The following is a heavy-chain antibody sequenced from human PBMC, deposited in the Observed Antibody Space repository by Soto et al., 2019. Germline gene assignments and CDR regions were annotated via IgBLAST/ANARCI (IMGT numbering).Heavy chain of an antibody. CDR3: ARLYGSGSYYGSRWFDP. D-gene: IGHD3-10*01. CDR1: GGSISSGGYS. J-gene: IGHJ5*02. CDR2: IHHSGST. Sequence: PSETLSLTCAVSGGSISSGGYSWSWIRQPPGKGLEWIGYIHHSGSTYYNPSLKSRVTISVDRSKNQFSLKLSSVTAADTAVYYCARLYGSGSYYGSRWFDPWGQGTLVTVSS. V-gene: IGHV4-30-2*01.